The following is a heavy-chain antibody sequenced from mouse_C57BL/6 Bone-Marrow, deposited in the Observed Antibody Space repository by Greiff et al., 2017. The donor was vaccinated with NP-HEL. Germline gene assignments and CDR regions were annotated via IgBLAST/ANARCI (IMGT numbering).Heavy chain of an antibody. CDR1: GYTFTSYG. Sequence: VQLQESGAELARPGASVKLSCKASGYTFTSYGISWVKQRTGQGLEWIGEIYPRSGNTYYNEKFKGKATLTADKSSSTAYMELRSLTSEDSAVYFCARGDDGYYFAWFAYWGQGTLVTVSA. J-gene: IGHJ3*01. D-gene: IGHD2-3*01. CDR3: ARGDDGYYFAWFAY. V-gene: IGHV1-81*01. CDR2: IYPRSGNT.